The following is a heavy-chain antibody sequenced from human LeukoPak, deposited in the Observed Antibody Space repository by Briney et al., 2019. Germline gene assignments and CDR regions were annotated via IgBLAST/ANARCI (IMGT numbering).Heavy chain of an antibody. CDR1: GGSISSSSYY. J-gene: IGHJ5*02. D-gene: IGHD1-26*01. CDR2: IYYSGST. CDR3: ARLEGATGWFDP. Sequence: SETLSLTCTVSGGSISSSSYYWGWIRQPPGKGLEWIGSIYYSGSTYYNPSLKSRVTISVDTSKNQFSLKLSSVTAADTAVYYCARLEGATGWFDPWGQGTLVTVSS. V-gene: IGHV4-39*07.